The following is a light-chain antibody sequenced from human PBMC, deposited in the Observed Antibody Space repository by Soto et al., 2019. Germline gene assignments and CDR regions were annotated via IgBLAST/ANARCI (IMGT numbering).Light chain of an antibody. J-gene: IGLJ1*01. CDR2: GVT. Sequence: QSALTQPASVSGSPGQSITISCTGTSSDVGAYNYVSWYQQLPGTAPKLMIYGVTIRPSGVSNRFSGSKSDNTASLTISGLQAEDEADYYCSSYTSTSTLIVFGTGTKVTVL. CDR3: SSYTSTSTLIV. V-gene: IGLV2-14*01. CDR1: SSDVGAYNY.